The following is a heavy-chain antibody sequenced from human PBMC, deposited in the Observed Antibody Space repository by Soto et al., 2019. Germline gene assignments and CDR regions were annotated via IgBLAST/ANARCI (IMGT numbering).Heavy chain of an antibody. CDR1: GYTFTKYA. CDR2: INAGNGDT. CDR3: ARDGAAVGTALNWFDP. Sequence: ASVKDSCKASGYTFTKYAIHWVRQAPGQGLEWMGWINAGNGDTMYSQKFQGRVTITGDSSATAAYMELSSLRSEDTAVYYCARDGAAVGTALNWFDPWGQGTLVTVSS. J-gene: IGHJ5*02. V-gene: IGHV1-3*01. D-gene: IGHD6-13*01.